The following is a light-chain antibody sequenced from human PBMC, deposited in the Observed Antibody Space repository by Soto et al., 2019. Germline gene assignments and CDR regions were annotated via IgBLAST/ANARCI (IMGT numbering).Light chain of an antibody. Sequence: DIQMTQSPYSLSASVGYSVTITCRASQNIRTYLNWYQQKPGRAPKLLIHSASALPSGVPSRFSGSGSGTEFTLAMSGLQPEDFATYYCQQGPSTTYTFCEGAKVDIX. J-gene: IGKJ2*01. CDR3: QQGPSTTYT. CDR1: QNIRTY. CDR2: SAS. V-gene: IGKV1-39*01.